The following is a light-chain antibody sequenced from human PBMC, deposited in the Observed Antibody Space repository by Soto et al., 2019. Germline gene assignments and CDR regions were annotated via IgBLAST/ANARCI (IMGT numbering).Light chain of an antibody. CDR3: HQYGSAPWT. Sequence: DIVLTQSPGTLSLSPGERATLSCRSSQSVSSSYLAWYQQKPGQAPRLIISGASNRATGTPDRFRGSWSGTDCTLTITRLEPEDFAVYYCHQYGSAPWTLGQGTKVDI. V-gene: IGKV3-20*01. CDR1: QSVSSSY. CDR2: GAS. J-gene: IGKJ1*01.